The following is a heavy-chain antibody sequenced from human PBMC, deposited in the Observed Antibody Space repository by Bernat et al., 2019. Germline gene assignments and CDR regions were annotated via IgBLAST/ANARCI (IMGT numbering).Heavy chain of an antibody. Sequence: EMQLVESGGGLVQPGGSLRLSCAASGFNFNSYWMSWVRQAPGKGLEWVANIKQGGSEKYYVDSVKGRFTISRDNARNSLYLQMNSLRAEDTAVYYCARERCGGGSCCYHYGMDVWGQGTTVTVSS. CDR1: GFNFNSYW. CDR2: IKQGGSEK. J-gene: IGHJ6*02. CDR3: ARERCGGGSCCYHYGMDV. V-gene: IGHV3-7*03. D-gene: IGHD2-15*01.